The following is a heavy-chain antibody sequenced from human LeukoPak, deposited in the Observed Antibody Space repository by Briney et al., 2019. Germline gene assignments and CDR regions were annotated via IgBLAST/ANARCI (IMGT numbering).Heavy chain of an antibody. CDR3: VGYYYGSGSYHNYPNFDY. CDR2: ISPRGNT. V-gene: IGHV4-34*01. D-gene: IGHD3-10*01. J-gene: IGHJ4*02. Sequence: PSETLSLTCAVYGGSFSGYYWSWIRQPPGKGLEWIGEISPRGNTNYHPSLKSRVTISGDTSKNQFSLKLSSVTAADTAVYFCVGYYYGSGSYHNYPNFDYWGQRTLVTVSS. CDR1: GGSFSGYY.